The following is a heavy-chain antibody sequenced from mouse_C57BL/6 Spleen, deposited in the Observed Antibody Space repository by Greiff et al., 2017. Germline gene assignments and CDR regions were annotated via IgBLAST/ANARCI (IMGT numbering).Heavy chain of an antibody. CDR2: ICPGSGST. V-gene: IGHV1-77*01. D-gene: IGHD2-5*01. CDR3: ASWGVTFAY. CDR1: GYTFTDYY. J-gene: IGHJ3*01. Sequence: QVQLQQSGAELVKPGASVKISCTASGYTFTDYYINWVQQRPGQGLEWIGKICPGSGSTYYPEKVKGKATLTADKSSSTAYLQSSSLTSEYSAVYVCASWGVTFAYWGQGTRVTVSA.